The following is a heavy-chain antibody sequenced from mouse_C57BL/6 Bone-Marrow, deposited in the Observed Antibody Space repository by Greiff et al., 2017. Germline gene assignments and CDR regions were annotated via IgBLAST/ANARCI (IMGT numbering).Heavy chain of an antibody. D-gene: IGHD1-1*01. CDR2: IRLKSDNYAT. J-gene: IGHJ3*01. V-gene: IGHV6-3*01. CDR1: GFTFSNYW. Sequence: EVKLEESGGGLVQPGGSMKLSCVASGFTFSNYWMNWVRQSPEKGLEWVAQIRLKSDNYATHYAESVKGRFTISRDDSKSSVYLQMNNLRAEDTGIYYCIFITTVEGFAYWGQGTLVTVSA. CDR3: IFITTVEGFAY.